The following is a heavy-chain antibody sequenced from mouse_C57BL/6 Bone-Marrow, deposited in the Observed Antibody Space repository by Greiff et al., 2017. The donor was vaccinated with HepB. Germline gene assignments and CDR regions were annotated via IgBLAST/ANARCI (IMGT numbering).Heavy chain of an antibody. CDR3: ARQGDGSSYGYFDV. V-gene: IGHV5-12*01. CDR1: GFTFSDYY. CDR2: ISNGGGST. J-gene: IGHJ1*03. Sequence: EVQLVESGGGLVQPGGSLKLSCAASGFTFSDYYMYWVRQTPEKRLEWVAYISNGGGSTYYPDTVKGRFTISRDNAKNTLYLQMSRLKSEDTAMYYGARQGDGSSYGYFDVWGTGTTVTVSS. D-gene: IGHD1-1*01.